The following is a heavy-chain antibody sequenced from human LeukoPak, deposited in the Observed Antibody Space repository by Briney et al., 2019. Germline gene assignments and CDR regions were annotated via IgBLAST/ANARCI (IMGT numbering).Heavy chain of an antibody. CDR2: IYSGGST. J-gene: IGHJ1*01. D-gene: IGHD2-15*01. CDR1: GFSVSNNY. Sequence: GGSLRLSCAASGFSVSNNYMSWVRQAPGKGLEWVSVIYSGGSTFYADSVKGRFTISRDNSKNTLYLQMDSLRAEDTAVYYCASDSYSPEYFQHWGQGTLVTVSS. V-gene: IGHV3-66*01. CDR3: ASDSYSPEYFQH.